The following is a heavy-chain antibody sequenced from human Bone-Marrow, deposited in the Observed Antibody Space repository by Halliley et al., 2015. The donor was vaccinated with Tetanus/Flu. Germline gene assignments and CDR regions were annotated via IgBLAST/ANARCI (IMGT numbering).Heavy chain of an antibody. Sequence: SLRLSCAASGFTFSDHYMDWVRQAPGKGLEWVGRSRNKANSYTTEYAASVKGRFTISRDDSKNSVHLQMNSLKTEDTAAYYCARTALTANWGQGTLVTVSS. CDR3: ARTALTAN. CDR2: SRNKANSYTT. V-gene: IGHV3-72*01. CDR1: GFTFSDHY. J-gene: IGHJ4*02. D-gene: IGHD7-27*01.